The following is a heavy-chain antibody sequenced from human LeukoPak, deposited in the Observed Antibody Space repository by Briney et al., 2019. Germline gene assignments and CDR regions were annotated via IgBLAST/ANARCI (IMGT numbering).Heavy chain of an antibody. CDR1: GYTFTGYY. CDR3: ARVLRDYGDPFDY. V-gene: IGHV1-2*02. J-gene: IGHJ4*02. CDR2: INPNSGGT. Sequence: ASVKVSCKASGYTFTGYYMHWVRQAPGQGLEWMGWINPNSGGTNYAQKFQGRVTITRDTSISTAYMELSRLRSDDTAVYYCARVLRDYGDPFDYWGQGTLVTVSS. D-gene: IGHD4-17*01.